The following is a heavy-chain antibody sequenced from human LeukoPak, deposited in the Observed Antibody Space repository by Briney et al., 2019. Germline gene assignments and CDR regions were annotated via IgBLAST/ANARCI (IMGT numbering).Heavy chain of an antibody. CDR2: INHSGST. CDR1: GGSFSGYY. CDR3: ARGSGDY. J-gene: IGHJ4*02. V-gene: IGHV4-34*01. Sequence: SETLSLTCAVYGGSFSGYYWSWIRQPPGKGLEWIGKINHSGSTNYNPSLKSRVTISVDTSKNQFSLKLSSVTAADTAVYYCARGSGDYWGQGTLVTVSS.